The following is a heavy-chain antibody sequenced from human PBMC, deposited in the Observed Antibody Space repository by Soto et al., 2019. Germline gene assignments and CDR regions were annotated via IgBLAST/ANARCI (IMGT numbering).Heavy chain of an antibody. CDR2: ISGSGGDT. V-gene: IGHV3-23*01. J-gene: IGHJ4*02. Sequence: GGSLRLSCAASGFTFSSYAMAWVRQAPGKGLEWVSAISGSGGDTYYADSFQGRFIISRDNSKDTLYLQVTNLRAEDTAVYYCAKSYDFWSGPFDYWGQGTLVTVSS. D-gene: IGHD3-3*01. CDR3: AKSYDFWSGPFDY. CDR1: GFTFSSYA.